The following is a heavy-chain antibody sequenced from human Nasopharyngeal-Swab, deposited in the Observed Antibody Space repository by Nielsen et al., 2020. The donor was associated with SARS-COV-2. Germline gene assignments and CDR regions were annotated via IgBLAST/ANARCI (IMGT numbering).Heavy chain of an antibody. CDR2: ISSSSSTI. Sequence: GGSLRLSCAASGFTFSSYSMNWVRQAPGKGLEWVSSISSSSSTIYYADSVKGRFTISRDNAKNSLYLQMNSLRDEDTAVYYCAREHLAYCGGDCYSDYYYGMDVWGQGTTVTVSS. D-gene: IGHD2-21*02. CDR3: AREHLAYCGGDCYSDYYYGMDV. J-gene: IGHJ6*02. V-gene: IGHV3-48*02. CDR1: GFTFSSYS.